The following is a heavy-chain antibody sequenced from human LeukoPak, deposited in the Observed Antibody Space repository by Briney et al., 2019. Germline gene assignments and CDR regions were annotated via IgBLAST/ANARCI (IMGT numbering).Heavy chain of an antibody. CDR3: AKSRGIYDNSGWRTFDN. V-gene: IGHV3-23*01. Sequence: GGSLRLSCAASGFTFSSYAMSWVCQAPGKGLEWVSAISGSGGSTYYADSVKGRFTISRDNSKNTLYLQMNSLRAEDTAVYYCAKSRGIYDNSGWRTFDNWGQETLVTVSS. D-gene: IGHD6-19*01. CDR1: GFTFSSYA. CDR2: ISGSGGST. J-gene: IGHJ4*02.